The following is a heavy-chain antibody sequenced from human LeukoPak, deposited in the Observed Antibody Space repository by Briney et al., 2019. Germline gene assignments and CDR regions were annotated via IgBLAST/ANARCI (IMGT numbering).Heavy chain of an antibody. Sequence: PGGSLRLPCTASGFTFRSYGMQWVRQAPGKGLEWVAVIWHDGSNKYYADSVKGRFTISRDNSDDTLTLQMNSLRVEDTAVYYCARDGSGLDVWGQGTTVTVSS. V-gene: IGHV3-33*01. CDR1: GFTFRSYG. CDR2: IWHDGSNK. CDR3: ARDGSGLDV. J-gene: IGHJ6*02. D-gene: IGHD1-1*01.